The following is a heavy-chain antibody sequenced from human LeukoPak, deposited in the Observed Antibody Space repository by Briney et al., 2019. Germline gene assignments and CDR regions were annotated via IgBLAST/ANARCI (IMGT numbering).Heavy chain of an antibody. J-gene: IGHJ6*03. CDR3: ARGRRKWRYNWNYYYYMDV. D-gene: IGHD1-20*01. Sequence: GASVKVSCKASGYTFTSYGINWVRQATGQGLEWMGWMNPNSGNTGYAQKFQGRVTMTRNTSISTAYMELSSLRSEDTAVYYCARGRRKWRYNWNYYYYMDVWGKGTTVTVSS. V-gene: IGHV1-8*01. CDR1: GYTFTSYG. CDR2: MNPNSGNT.